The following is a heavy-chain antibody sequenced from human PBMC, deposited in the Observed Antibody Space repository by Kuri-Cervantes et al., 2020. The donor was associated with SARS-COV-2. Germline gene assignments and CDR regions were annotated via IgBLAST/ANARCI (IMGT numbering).Heavy chain of an antibody. J-gene: IGHJ6*02. CDR1: GFSFSNCA. V-gene: IGHV3-23*01. D-gene: IGHD4-11*01. CDR3: AKAISNYPSYSSYGIDF. CDR2: ISYNGRYT. Sequence: ETLSLTCAASGFSFSNCAMTWVRQAPGKGLEWVSVISYNGRYTFYADSVKGRFTISRDNAKNTLYLQMNSLRAEDTAVYYCAKAISNYPSYSSYGIDFWGQGTMVTVSS.